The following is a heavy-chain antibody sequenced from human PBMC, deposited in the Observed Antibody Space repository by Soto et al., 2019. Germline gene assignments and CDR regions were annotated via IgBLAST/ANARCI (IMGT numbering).Heavy chain of an antibody. D-gene: IGHD6-13*01. V-gene: IGHV4-34*01. CDR2: INHSGST. CDR3: ASGGSSWYDFDY. Sequence: QVQLQQWGAGLLKPSETLSLTCAVYGGSFSGYYWSWIRQPPGKGLEWIGEINHSGSTNYNPSLKSRVPISVDTSKNQFSLKLSSVTAADTAVYYCASGGSSWYDFDYWGQGTLVTVSS. J-gene: IGHJ4*02. CDR1: GGSFSGYY.